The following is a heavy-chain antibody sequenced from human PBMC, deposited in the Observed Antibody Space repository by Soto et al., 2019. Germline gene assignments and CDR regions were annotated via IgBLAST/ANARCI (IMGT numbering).Heavy chain of an antibody. J-gene: IGHJ4*02. Sequence: QVQLQESGPGLVKPSQTLSLTCTVSGGSISTGDYYWSWIRQHPGKGLEWIGYIYYSGNTFYNPSLKSRVAMSVDTSQNQFSLKLSSVTAADTAVYYCASVPSGYLYFDYWGQGTLVTVSS. CDR2: IYYSGNT. CDR3: ASVPSGYLYFDY. V-gene: IGHV4-31*03. CDR1: GGSISTGDYY. D-gene: IGHD3-9*01.